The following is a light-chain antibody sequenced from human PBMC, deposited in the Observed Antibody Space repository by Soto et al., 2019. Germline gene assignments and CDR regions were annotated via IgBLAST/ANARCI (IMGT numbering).Light chain of an antibody. CDR2: DVS. CDR1: SSDVGGHNS. V-gene: IGLV2-14*01. J-gene: IGLJ1*01. Sequence: QSVLTQPASVSGSPGQSITISCTGTSSDVGGHNSVAWYQHNPGKAPKLMIYDVSNRPSGVSSRFSGSKSGNTASLSISGLQAEDEADYNCSSYTSSSTLVFGTGTKLTVL. CDR3: SSYTSSSTLV.